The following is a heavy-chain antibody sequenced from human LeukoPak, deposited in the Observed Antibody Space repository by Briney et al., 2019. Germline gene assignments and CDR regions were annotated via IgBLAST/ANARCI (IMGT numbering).Heavy chain of an antibody. D-gene: IGHD3-22*01. J-gene: IGHJ4*02. V-gene: IGHV4-39*01. CDR1: GGSISSSSYY. Sequence: SETLSLNCTVSGGSISSSSYYWGWIRQPPGKGLEWIGSIYYSGSTYYNPSLKSRVTISVDTSKNQFSLKLSSVTAADTAVYYCAGSPYYYDSSGYLGFDYWGQGTLVTVSS. CDR2: IYYSGST. CDR3: AGSPYYYDSSGYLGFDY.